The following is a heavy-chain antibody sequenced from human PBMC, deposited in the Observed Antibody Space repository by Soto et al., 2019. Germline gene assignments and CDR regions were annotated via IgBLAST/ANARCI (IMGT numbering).Heavy chain of an antibody. Sequence: SQTLSLTCVISGDSVSSNSAAWNWIRQSPSRGLEWLGRTYYRTRWYYDYAVSVRSRITVNPDTSKNQFSLQLTSVTPEDTAVYFCAGAASRYWYHLDVWGKGTTVTVSS. CDR2: TYYRTRWYY. D-gene: IGHD2-15*01. J-gene: IGHJ6*03. CDR3: AGAASRYWYHLDV. CDR1: GDSVSSNSAA. V-gene: IGHV6-1*01.